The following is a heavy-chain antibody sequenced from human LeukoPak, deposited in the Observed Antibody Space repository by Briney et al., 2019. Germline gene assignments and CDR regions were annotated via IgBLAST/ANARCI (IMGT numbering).Heavy chain of an antibody. CDR1: SGSMSSYY. D-gene: IGHD3-22*01. CDR3: ASGGSGYPLDY. Sequence: WETLSLTCAVSSGSMSSYYWSWIRQPPGKGLEWIGYIYYTEVTNYSPSLKRRLTISLDTAMKQFSLNLRSVTAADTAMYYCASGGSGYPLDYWGQGTLVTVSS. J-gene: IGHJ4*02. V-gene: IGHV4-59*01. CDR2: IYYTEVT.